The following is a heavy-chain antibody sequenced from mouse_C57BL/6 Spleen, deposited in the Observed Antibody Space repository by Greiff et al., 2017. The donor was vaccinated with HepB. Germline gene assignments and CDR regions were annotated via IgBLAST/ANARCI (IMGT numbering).Heavy chain of an antibody. D-gene: IGHD4-1*01. J-gene: IGHJ2*01. CDR1: GYSITSGYY. CDR2: ISYDGSN. Sequence: EVKLVESGPGLVKPSQSLSLTCSVTGYSITSGYYWNWIRQFPGNKLEWMGYISYDGSNNYNPSLKNRISITRDTSKNQFFLKLNSVTTEDTATYYCARKTLGHYFDYWGQGTTLTVSS. V-gene: IGHV3-6*01. CDR3: ARKTLGHYFDY.